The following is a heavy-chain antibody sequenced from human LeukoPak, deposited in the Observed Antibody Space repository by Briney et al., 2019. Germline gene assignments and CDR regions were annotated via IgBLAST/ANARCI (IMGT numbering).Heavy chain of an antibody. V-gene: IGHV1-2*02. CDR1: GYTFTGYY. CDR3: ARGNWGCCSSTSCYVWFDP. CDR2: INPNSGGT. D-gene: IGHD2-2*01. Sequence: GASVKVSCKASGYTFTGYYMHWVRQAPGQGLEWMGWINPNSGGTNYAQKFQGRVTMTRDTSISTAYMELSRLRSDDTAVYYCARGNWGCCSSTSCYVWFDPWGQGTLVTVSS. J-gene: IGHJ5*02.